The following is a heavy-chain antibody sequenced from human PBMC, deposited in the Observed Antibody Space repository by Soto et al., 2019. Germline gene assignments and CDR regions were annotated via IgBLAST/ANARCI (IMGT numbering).Heavy chain of an antibody. CDR2: ISSSSSTI. D-gene: IGHD2-8*01. CDR1: GFTFSSYS. CDR3: ASSNLYGGAFDI. Sequence: EVQLVESGGGLVQPGGSLRLSCAASGFTFSSYSMNWVRQAPGKGLEWVSYISSSSSTIYYADSVKGRFTIYRDNAKNSLYLQTNSLRAEDTAVYLFASSNLYGGAFDIWGQGTMVTVSS. J-gene: IGHJ3*02. V-gene: IGHV3-48*01.